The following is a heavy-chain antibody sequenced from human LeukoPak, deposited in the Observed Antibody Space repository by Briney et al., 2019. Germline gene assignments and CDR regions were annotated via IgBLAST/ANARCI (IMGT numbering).Heavy chain of an antibody. CDR2: IKYDGSAT. Sequence: GGSLRLSCAASGFTFSNYWMHWVRQAPGKGPVWVSRIKYDGSATTYADSVKGRFTISRDNVKNTPSLQMNSLRAEDTAVYYFTKNDWFDPWGQGTLVTVSS. CDR3: TKNDWFDP. J-gene: IGHJ5*02. CDR1: GFTFSNYW. V-gene: IGHV3-74*01. D-gene: IGHD2/OR15-2a*01.